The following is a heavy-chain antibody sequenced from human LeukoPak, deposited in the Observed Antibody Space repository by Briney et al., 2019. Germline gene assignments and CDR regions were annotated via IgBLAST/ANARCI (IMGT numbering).Heavy chain of an antibody. J-gene: IGHJ4*02. CDR1: GFTFSRYA. CDR2: ISSNGGST. Sequence: GGSLRLSCAASGFTFSRYAMHWVRQAPGKGLEYVSVISSNGGSTHYANSVKGRFTISRDNSRNTLYLQMGSLRAEDMAVYYCTSSVDTAMGPLDFWGQGTLVTVSS. CDR3: TSSVDTAMGPLDF. V-gene: IGHV3-64*01. D-gene: IGHD5-18*01.